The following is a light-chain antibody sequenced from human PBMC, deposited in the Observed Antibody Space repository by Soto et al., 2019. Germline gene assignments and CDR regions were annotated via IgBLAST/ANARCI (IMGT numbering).Light chain of an antibody. CDR1: SSDVGFYNY. V-gene: IGLV2-14*01. Sequence: QSALTQPASVSGSPGQSITISCTGTSSDVGFYNYVSWYQQQHPGKAPKLMIYEVDNRPSGVSIRFSGSKSGNTASLTISGLQAEDEADYYCSSYTSSSTHVVFGGGTKLTVL. CDR3: SSYTSSSTHVV. J-gene: IGLJ2*01. CDR2: EVD.